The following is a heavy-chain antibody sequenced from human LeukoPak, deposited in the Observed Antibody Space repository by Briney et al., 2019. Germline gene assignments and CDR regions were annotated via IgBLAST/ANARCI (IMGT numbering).Heavy chain of an antibody. J-gene: IGHJ4*02. V-gene: IGHV4-34*01. CDR2: INHSGST. CDR3: AMHDYYDSSGYDGY. CDR1: GGSFSGYY. D-gene: IGHD3-22*01. Sequence: SETLSLTCAVYGGSFSGYYWSWIRQPPGKGLEWIGEINHSGSTNYNPSLKSRVTISVDTSKNQFSLKLSSVTAADTAVYYCAMHDYYDSSGYDGYWGQGTLVTVSS.